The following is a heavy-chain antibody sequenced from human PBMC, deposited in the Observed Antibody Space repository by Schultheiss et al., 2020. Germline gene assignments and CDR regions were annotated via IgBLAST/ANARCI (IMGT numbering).Heavy chain of an antibody. J-gene: IGHJ3*02. V-gene: IGHV3-53*04. CDR1: GFTVSNNY. D-gene: IGHD6-19*01. CDR3: ARSEGIVVAGADAFDI. Sequence: GGSLSLSCAASGFTVSNNYISWVRQAPGKGLECVSVIYSGGSTYYADSVKGRFTISRHNSKNTLYLQMNSLRTEDTAVYYCARSEGIVVAGADAFDIWGQGTMVTVSS. CDR2: IYSGGST.